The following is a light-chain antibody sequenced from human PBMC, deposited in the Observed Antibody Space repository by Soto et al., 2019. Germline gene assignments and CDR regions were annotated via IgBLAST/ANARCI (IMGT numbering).Light chain of an antibody. V-gene: IGLV1-40*01. Sequence: QSVLTQPPSVSGAPGQGVTISCTGSNSNIGAGYDVHWYQQLPGTAPKLLMYAYSNRPSGVPDRISGSSSATSASLAITGLQAEEEADYYCLSYYNILRAWVFGGGTQLTVL. CDR3: LSYYNILRAWV. J-gene: IGLJ3*02. CDR2: AYS. CDR1: NSNIGAGYD.